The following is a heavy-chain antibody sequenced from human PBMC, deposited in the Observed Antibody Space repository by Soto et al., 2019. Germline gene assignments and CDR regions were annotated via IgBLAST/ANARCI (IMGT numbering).Heavy chain of an antibody. J-gene: IGHJ4*02. CDR2: ISGSGGST. V-gene: IGHV3-23*01. CDR3: AKATRHWSPRGSYWGYYFDY. CDR1: GFTFSSYA. Sequence: PGGSLRLSCAASGFTFSSYAMSWVRQAPGKGREWVSAISGSGGSTYYADSVKGRFTISRDNSKNTLYLQMNSLRAEDTAVYYCAKATRHWSPRGSYWGYYFDYWGQGTLVTVSS. D-gene: IGHD1-26*01.